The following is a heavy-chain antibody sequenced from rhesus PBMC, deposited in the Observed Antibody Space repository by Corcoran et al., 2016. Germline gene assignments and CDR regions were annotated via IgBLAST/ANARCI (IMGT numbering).Heavy chain of an antibody. CDR1: GGSISDSYR. V-gene: IGHV4S10*01. J-gene: IGHJ4*01. CDR3: ARDGGYLLFDY. Sequence: QVQLQESGPGVVKPSETLSLTCAVSGGSISDSYRWSWIRQPPVKGLEWIGYLSGSSGSTYYNPSLKSRVTISTDTSKNQFSLKLSSVTAADTAVYYCARDGGYLLFDYWGQGVLVTVSS. D-gene: IGHD2-27*01. CDR2: LSGSSGST.